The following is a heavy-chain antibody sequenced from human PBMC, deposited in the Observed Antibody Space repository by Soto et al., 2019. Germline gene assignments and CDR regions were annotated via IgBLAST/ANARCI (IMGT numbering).Heavy chain of an antibody. CDR2: MNPNSANT. D-gene: IGHD6-19*01. Sequence: GASVKVSCKASGYTFSNYDISWVRQATGQGLEWMGWMNPNSANTGYAQKFQGRVTITTDTSTSTAYMDLSSLRSEDTAVYYCARGIAVPVDPDYWGQGTLVTVSS. V-gene: IGHV1-8*01. CDR1: GYTFSNYD. J-gene: IGHJ4*02. CDR3: ARGIAVPVDPDY.